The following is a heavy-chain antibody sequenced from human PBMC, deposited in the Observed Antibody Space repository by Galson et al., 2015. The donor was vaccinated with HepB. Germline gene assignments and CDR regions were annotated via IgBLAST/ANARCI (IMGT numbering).Heavy chain of an antibody. CDR3: ARARSIPHYNYGMDI. D-gene: IGHD2-21*01. Sequence: SLRLSCAASGFIFSTYSMNWVRQAPGKGLEWISYISRSGTIYHADSVKGRFTVSRDNAKNSLFLQMNSLRDEDTAVYYCARARSIPHYNYGMDIWGQGTTVIVSS. J-gene: IGHJ6*02. CDR2: ISRSGTI. CDR1: GFIFSTYS. V-gene: IGHV3-48*02.